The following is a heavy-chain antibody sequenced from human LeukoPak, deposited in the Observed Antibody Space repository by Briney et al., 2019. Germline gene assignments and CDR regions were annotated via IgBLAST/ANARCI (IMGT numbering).Heavy chain of an antibody. J-gene: IGHJ4*02. CDR2: INPNSGDT. V-gene: IGHV1-2*02. Sequence: ASVKVSCKASGYIFTGYYMHWVRQAPGQGLEWMGWINPNSGDTSYAQKFQGRVTMTRDTSISTAYMELSSLRSEDTAVYYCARTLYDYLWGSYRYLEIDYWGQGTLVTVSS. CDR1: GYIFTGYY. CDR3: ARTLYDYLWGSYRYLEIDY. D-gene: IGHD3-16*02.